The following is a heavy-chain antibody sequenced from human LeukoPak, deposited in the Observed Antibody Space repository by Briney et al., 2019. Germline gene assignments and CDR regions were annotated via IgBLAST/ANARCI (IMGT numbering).Heavy chain of an antibody. V-gene: IGHV3-21*01. CDR1: GFTFSSYT. Sequence: PGGSLRLSCAASGFTFSSYTMNWVRQAPGKGLEWVPSITSGGVNTYYATSVKGRFTISRDNAKNSLFLQMNSLRAEDTAIYYCAKVQDGSFWYEYFQHWGQGTLVTVSS. CDR2: ITSGGVNT. J-gene: IGHJ1*01. CDR3: AKVQDGSFWYEYFQH. D-gene: IGHD6-19*01.